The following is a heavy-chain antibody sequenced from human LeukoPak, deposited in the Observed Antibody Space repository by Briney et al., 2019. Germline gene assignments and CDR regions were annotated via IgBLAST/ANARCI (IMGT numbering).Heavy chain of an antibody. Sequence: SETLSLTCTVFGGSISSSSYYWGWIRQPPGKGLEWIGSIYYSGSTYYNPSLKSRVTISVDTSKNQFSLKLSSVTAADTAVYYCARHRVRGGSYYYYYGMDVWGQGTTVTVSS. V-gene: IGHV4-39*01. D-gene: IGHD1-26*01. J-gene: IGHJ6*02. CDR2: IYYSGST. CDR3: ARHRVRGGSYYYYYGMDV. CDR1: GGSISSSSYY.